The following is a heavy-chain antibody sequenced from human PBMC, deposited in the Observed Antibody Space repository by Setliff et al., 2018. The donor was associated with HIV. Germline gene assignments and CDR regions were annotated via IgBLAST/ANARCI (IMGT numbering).Heavy chain of an antibody. V-gene: IGHV4-34*01. Sequence: KPSETLSLTCAVYGGSFSGYYWDWIRQPPGKGLEWIGSISYSGGTYYNPSLKSRVTISVDKSKNQFSLKVSSVTAADTAVYYCAGKIPRRNNYYYYGGKSHDCWGQGTLVTVSS. CDR2: ISYSGGT. CDR1: GGSFSGYY. CDR3: AGKIPRRNNYYYYGGKSHDC. D-gene: IGHD4-17*01. J-gene: IGHJ4*02.